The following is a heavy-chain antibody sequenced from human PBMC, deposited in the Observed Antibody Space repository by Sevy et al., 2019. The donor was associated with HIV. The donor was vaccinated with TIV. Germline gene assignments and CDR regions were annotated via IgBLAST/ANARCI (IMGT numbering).Heavy chain of an antibody. J-gene: IGHJ6*02. Sequence: ASVKVSCKASGGTFSSYAISWVRQAPGQGLEWMGGIIPIFGTANYAQKFQGRVTITADESTSTAYMELSSLRSEDTAVYYCEGLGYCSSTSCPHYYYGMDVWGQGTTVTVSS. CDR1: GGTFSSYA. V-gene: IGHV1-69*13. D-gene: IGHD2-2*01. CDR2: IIPIFGTA. CDR3: EGLGYCSSTSCPHYYYGMDV.